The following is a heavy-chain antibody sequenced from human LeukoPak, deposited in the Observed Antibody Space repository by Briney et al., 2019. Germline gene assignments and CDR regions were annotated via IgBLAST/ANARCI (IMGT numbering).Heavy chain of an antibody. CDR2: IGGSDGST. CDR3: AKGTWIQLWSLFDS. Sequence: GGSLRLSCAASRFTFSNYVMNWVRQATGKGLEWGSGIGGSDGSTYYADSVKGRFTISRDNSKNTLYLQMNSLRAEDTALYYCAKGTWIQLWSLFDSWGQGTLVTVSS. D-gene: IGHD5-18*01. J-gene: IGHJ4*02. CDR1: RFTFSNYV. V-gene: IGHV3-23*01.